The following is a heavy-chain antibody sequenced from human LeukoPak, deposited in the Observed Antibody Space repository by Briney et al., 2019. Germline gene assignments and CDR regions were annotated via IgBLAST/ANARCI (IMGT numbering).Heavy chain of an antibody. D-gene: IGHD4-17*01. CDR3: AKSFGDDSGES. J-gene: IGHJ4*02. CDR2: IRYDGNNK. Sequence: AGGSLRLSCAASGFTFSNYGMHWVRHAPGKGLEWVAFIRYDGNNKYYADSVKGRFTISRDYSKHTLYLQMNSLRAEDTAIYYCAKSFGDDSGESWGQGTLVTVSS. V-gene: IGHV3-30*02. CDR1: GFTFSNYG.